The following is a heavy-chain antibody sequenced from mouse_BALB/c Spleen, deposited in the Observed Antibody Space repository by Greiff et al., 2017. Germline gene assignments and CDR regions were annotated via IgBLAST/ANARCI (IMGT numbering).Heavy chain of an antibody. CDR1: GFTFSDYG. Sequence: EVHLVESGGGLVQPGGSRKLSCAASGFTFSDYGMAWVRQAPGKGPEWVAFISNFAYSIYYADTVTGRFTISRENAKNTLYLEMSSLRSEDTAMYYCARANWGPGCYFDYWGQGTTLTVSS. CDR2: ISNFAYSI. D-gene: IGHD4-1*01. J-gene: IGHJ2*01. V-gene: IGHV5-15*02. CDR3: ARANWGPGCYFDY.